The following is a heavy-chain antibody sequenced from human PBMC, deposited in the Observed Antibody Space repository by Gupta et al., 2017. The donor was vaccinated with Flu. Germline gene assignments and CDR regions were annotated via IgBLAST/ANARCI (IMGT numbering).Heavy chain of an antibody. CDR1: GFTFSSYE. CDR3: AREEGGLYDTSGYYTF. D-gene: IGHD3-22*01. Sequence: EVQLVESGGGLVQPGGSLRLSCAASGFTFSSYEMNWVRQAPGKGLELVSYISSSGSTVCYADSVKGRSTISRDNAKNSLYLQMNSLRADDTAIYYCAREEGGLYDTSGYYTFWGQGTLVTVSS. V-gene: IGHV3-48*03. CDR2: ISSSGSTV. J-gene: IGHJ4*02.